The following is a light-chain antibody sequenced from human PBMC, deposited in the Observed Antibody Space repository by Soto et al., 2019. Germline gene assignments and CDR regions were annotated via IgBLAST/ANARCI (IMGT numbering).Light chain of an antibody. J-gene: IGKJ4*01. Sequence: AIQLTQSPFSLSASVGDTVTITCRASQGVGNDLSWYRQRPGKAPQLVLYAGSKSHSGVSSRFSGSGSGTDFVLTIRDLQPDDLATYFCLQDYTYPLTFGGGTKLEI. CDR3: LQDYTYPLT. V-gene: IGKV1-6*01. CDR1: QGVGND. CDR2: AGS.